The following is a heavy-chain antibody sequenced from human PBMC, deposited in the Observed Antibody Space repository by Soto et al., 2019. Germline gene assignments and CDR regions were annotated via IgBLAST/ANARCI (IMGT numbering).Heavy chain of an antibody. V-gene: IGHV3-20*01. CDR3: ARDLFRAGSAGYYMDV. CDR2: INWNGGST. CDR1: GFTFDDYG. J-gene: IGHJ6*03. D-gene: IGHD6-13*01. Sequence: GGSLRLSCAASGFTFDDYGMSWVRQAPGKGLEWVSGINWNGGSTGYADSVKGRFTISRDNAKNSLYLQMNSLRAEDTALYHCARDLFRAGSAGYYMDVWGKGTTVTVSS.